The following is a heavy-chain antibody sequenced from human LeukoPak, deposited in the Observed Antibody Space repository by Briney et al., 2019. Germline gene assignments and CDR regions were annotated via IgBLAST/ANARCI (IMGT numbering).Heavy chain of an antibody. D-gene: IGHD2-8*01. CDR2: IYYSGYT. V-gene: IGHV4-59*12. CDR1: GGSISTYY. CDR3: ATNGYYCMDV. Sequence: SETLSLTCTVSGGSISTYYWSWIRQPPGKGLEWIGYIYYSGYTNYNPSLKSRVTISVDTSKNQFSLKLSSVTAADTAVYYCATNGYYCMDVWGKGTTVTVSS. J-gene: IGHJ6*03.